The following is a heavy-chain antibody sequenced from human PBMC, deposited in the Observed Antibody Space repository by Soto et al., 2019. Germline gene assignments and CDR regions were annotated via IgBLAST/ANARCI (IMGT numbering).Heavy chain of an antibody. CDR2: ISGSGGST. J-gene: IGHJ4*02. D-gene: IGHD3-16*01. CDR3: AKVGGQDLSFDY. CDR1: GFTFSSYA. Sequence: EVQLLESGGGLVQPGGSLRLSCAASGFTFSSYAMSWVRQASGKGLEWVSAISGSGGSTYYADSVKGRFTISRDNSKNTLYLQMNSLRAEDTAVYYCAKVGGQDLSFDYWGQGTLVTVSS. V-gene: IGHV3-23*01.